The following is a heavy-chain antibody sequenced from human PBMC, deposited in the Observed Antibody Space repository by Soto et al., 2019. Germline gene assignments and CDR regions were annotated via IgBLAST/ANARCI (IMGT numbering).Heavy chain of an antibody. Sequence: GESLKISCKGSGYSFTSYWIGWVRQMPGKGLEWMGIIYPGDSGTRYSPSFQGQVTISADKSISTAYLQWSSLKASDTAMYYCARHPAYDSSGYYSRYYYYYYGMDVWGQGTTVTVSS. V-gene: IGHV5-51*01. D-gene: IGHD3-22*01. CDR3: ARHPAYDSSGYYSRYYYYYYGMDV. CDR1: GYSFTSYW. CDR2: IYPGDSGT. J-gene: IGHJ6*02.